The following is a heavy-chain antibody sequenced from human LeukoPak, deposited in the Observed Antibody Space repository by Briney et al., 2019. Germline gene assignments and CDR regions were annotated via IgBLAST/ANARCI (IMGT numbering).Heavy chain of an antibody. CDR3: ARGGGSSGRYVVDY. J-gene: IGHJ4*02. Sequence: GGSLRLSCSASGFTFSSYGMHWVRQAPGKGLEWVTIISDDGSNKYYLDSVKGRFTISRDNSKNTLYLQMNNLGTEDTAMYYCARGGGSSGRYVVDYWGQGTLVTVSS. D-gene: IGHD6-19*01. CDR1: GFTFSSYG. CDR2: ISDDGSNK. V-gene: IGHV3-30*03.